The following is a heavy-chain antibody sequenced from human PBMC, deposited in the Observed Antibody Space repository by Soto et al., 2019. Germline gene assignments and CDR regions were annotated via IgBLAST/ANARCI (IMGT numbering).Heavy chain of an antibody. CDR3: ARTPVVVVAATHWFDP. CDR1: GYTFTSYD. V-gene: IGHV1-8*01. J-gene: IGHJ5*02. CDR2: MNPNSGNT. Sequence: ASVKVSWKASGYTFTSYDINWVRQATGQGLEWMGWMNPNSGNTGYAQKFQGRVTMTRNTSISTAYMELSSLRSEDTAVYYCARTPVVVVAATHWFDPWGQGTLVTVSS. D-gene: IGHD2-15*01.